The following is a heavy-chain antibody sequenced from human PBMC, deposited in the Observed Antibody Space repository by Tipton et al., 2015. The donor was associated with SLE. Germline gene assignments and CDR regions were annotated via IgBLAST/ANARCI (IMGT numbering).Heavy chain of an antibody. D-gene: IGHD6-25*01. CDR1: GFTFSNAW. Sequence: SLRLSCAASGFTFSNAWMSWVRQAPGKGLEWVGRIKSRTDGGATDYAAPVKGRFTISRDDSKKTLYLQMNSLKTEDTAVYYCTTDTSRRGGLYFQHWGQGTLVTVSS. J-gene: IGHJ1*01. CDR2: IKSRTDGGAT. V-gene: IGHV3-15*01. CDR3: TTDTSRRGGLYFQH.